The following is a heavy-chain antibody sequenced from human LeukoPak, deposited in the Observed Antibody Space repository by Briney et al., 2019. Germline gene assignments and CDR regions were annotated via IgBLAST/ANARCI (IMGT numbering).Heavy chain of an antibody. J-gene: IGHJ4*02. Sequence: SETLSLTCTVSGGSISSSYWSWIRQPPGKGLEWIGHISNSGSTNYNPSLKSRVTISLDTSKSQSSLRLSSVTAADTAVYYCANTERWLHWDNWGQGSLVTVSS. V-gene: IGHV4-59*08. D-gene: IGHD5-24*01. CDR1: GGSISSSY. CDR2: ISNSGST. CDR3: ANTERWLHWDN.